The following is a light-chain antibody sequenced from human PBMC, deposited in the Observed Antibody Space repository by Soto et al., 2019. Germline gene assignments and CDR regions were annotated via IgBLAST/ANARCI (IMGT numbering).Light chain of an antibody. CDR1: QTVSRN. CDR3: QQYNTYFSLT. V-gene: IGKV3-15*01. CDR2: DIS. J-gene: IGKJ4*01. Sequence: EVVMTQSPATLSVSPGERATLSCRASQTVSRNLAWYQQRPGQAPRLLIYDISNRATGVPARFSGSGSETEFTLTIRSLQSEDFASYYCQQYNTYFSLTFGGGTKVDIK.